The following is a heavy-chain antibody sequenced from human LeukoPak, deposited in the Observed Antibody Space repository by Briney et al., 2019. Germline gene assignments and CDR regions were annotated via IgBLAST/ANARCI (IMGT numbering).Heavy chain of an antibody. CDR1: GYSFTTYW. CDR2: IDPSDSYT. J-gene: IGHJ4*01. D-gene: IGHD4-23*01. Sequence: GESLKISCKGSGYSFTTYWITWVRQMPGKGLEWMGRIDPSDSYTNYSPSFQGHVTISVDKSISTAYLQWSSLKASGTAIYYCAGSATVARGYFWGHGTLVTVSS. V-gene: IGHV5-10-1*01. CDR3: AGSATVARGYF.